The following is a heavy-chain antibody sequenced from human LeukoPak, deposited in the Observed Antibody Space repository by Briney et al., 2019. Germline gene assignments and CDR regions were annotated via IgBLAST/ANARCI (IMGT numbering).Heavy chain of an antibody. CDR2: TYYRSKWYN. CDR3: AGVRSSDALSI. Sequence: SQTLSLTCAISGDSVSTNSGAWNWIRQSPSRGLEWLGRTYYRSKWYNDYAVSVKSRMTINPDTSKNQFSLQLNSVTPEDTAVXXXAGVRSSDALSIWGQGTVVTVSS. J-gene: IGHJ3*02. CDR1: GDSVSTNSGA. V-gene: IGHV6-1*01. D-gene: IGHD3-10*01.